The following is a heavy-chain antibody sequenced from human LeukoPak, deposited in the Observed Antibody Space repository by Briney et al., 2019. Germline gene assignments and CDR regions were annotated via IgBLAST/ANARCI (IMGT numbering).Heavy chain of an antibody. J-gene: IGHJ5*02. Sequence: SETLSLTCTVSGDSISSGSYYWSWIRQPAGKGLEWIGRLYTSGNTNYNPSLKSRVTISVDSSKNHFSLNLSSVTAADTAVYYCARESSSTWGWLDPWGQGTQVTVSS. CDR1: GDSISSGSYY. CDR3: ARESSSTWGWLDP. V-gene: IGHV4-61*02. CDR2: LYTSGNT. D-gene: IGHD2-2*01.